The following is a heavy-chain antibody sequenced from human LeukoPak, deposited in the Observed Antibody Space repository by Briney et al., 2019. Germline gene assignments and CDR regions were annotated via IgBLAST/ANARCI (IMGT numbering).Heavy chain of an antibody. Sequence: GESLKISCKGSGYSFTSFWLGWVRQMRGKGLEWMGIIYPGDSSTRSSPSFQDQATLSADKSITTASPQWSSLKASDTAMYYCARHRWGTVPGVSVHHGKDVWGQGTTVTVSS. J-gene: IGHJ6*02. CDR1: GYSFTSFW. CDR2: IYPGDSST. CDR3: ARHRWGTVPGVSVHHGKDV. V-gene: IGHV5-51*01. D-gene: IGHD3-10*01.